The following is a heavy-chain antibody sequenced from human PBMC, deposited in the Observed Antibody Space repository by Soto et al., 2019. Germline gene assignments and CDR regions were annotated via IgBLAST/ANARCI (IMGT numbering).Heavy chain of an antibody. V-gene: IGHV3-48*03. J-gene: IGHJ5*02. CDR1: GFTFSSYE. D-gene: IGHD5-18*01. CDR2: ISSSGSTI. Sequence: PGGSLRLSCAASGFTFSSYEMNWVRQAPGKGLEWVSYISSSGSTIYYADSVKGRFTISRDNAKNSLYLQMNSLRAEDTAVYYCARGRKYTAMVTTFDPWGQGTLVTVSS. CDR3: ARGRKYTAMVTTFDP.